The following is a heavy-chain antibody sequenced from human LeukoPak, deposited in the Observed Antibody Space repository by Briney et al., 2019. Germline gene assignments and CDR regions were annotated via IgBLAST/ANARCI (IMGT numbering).Heavy chain of an antibody. V-gene: IGHV3-23*01. J-gene: IGHJ4*02. D-gene: IGHD3/OR15-3a*01. CDR1: GFTVSSNY. CDR2: ISGSGGST. CDR3: ARWALLDFYFDY. Sequence: LPGGSLRLSCAASGFTVSSNYMSWVRQAPGKGLEWVSGISGSGGSTNYADSVKGRFTISRDNSKNTLYLQMNSLRAEDTAVYYCARWALLDFYFDYWGQGTLVTVSS.